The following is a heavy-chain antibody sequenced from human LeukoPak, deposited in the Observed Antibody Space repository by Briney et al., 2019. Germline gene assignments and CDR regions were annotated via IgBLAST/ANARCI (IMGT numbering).Heavy chain of an antibody. D-gene: IGHD3-22*01. CDR2: ISSSSSTI. Sequence: PGGSLRLSCAASGFTFSSYSMNWVRQAPGKGLVWVSYISSSSSTIYYADSVKGRFTISRDNAKNSLYLQMNSLRAEDTAVYYCAREYYDSSGYYPVPYYYYMDVWGKGTTVTVSS. CDR1: GFTFSSYS. V-gene: IGHV3-48*01. CDR3: AREYYDSSGYYPVPYYYYMDV. J-gene: IGHJ6*03.